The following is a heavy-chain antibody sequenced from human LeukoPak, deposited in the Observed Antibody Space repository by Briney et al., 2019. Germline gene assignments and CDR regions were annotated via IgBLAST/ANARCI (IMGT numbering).Heavy chain of an antibody. D-gene: IGHD2-15*01. V-gene: IGHV5-51*01. CDR1: GYGFTSYW. Sequence: GESLQISFNGSGYGFTSYWIGWVRQVPGKGREWMGNIYPGDVDTRYSPSFQGQVTISADKSISTAYLQWSSLKASDTAMYYCARLGVGVTFDYGGQGTLVTVSS. CDR3: ARLGVGVTFDY. J-gene: IGHJ4*02. CDR2: IYPGDVDT.